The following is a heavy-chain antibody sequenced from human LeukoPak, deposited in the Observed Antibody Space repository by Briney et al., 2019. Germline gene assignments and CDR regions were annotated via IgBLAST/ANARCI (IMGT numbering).Heavy chain of an antibody. CDR2: IYNGGTT. Sequence: SETLSLTCSVSGGSLSTYSWTWFRQSPGKRLEWIGSIYNGGTTNYNPSLKSRATISPDTAKNQFSLRLRSVTAADTAIYYCARDTTVASGMQYWGQGTLVSVSS. J-gene: IGHJ4*02. CDR1: GGSLSTYS. CDR3: ARDTTVASGMQY. D-gene: IGHD5-12*01. V-gene: IGHV4-59*01.